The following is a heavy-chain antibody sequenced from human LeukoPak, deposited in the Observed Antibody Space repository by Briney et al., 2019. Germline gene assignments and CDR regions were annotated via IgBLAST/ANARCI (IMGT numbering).Heavy chain of an antibody. Sequence: PGGSLRLSCAASGFTFSSYGMHWVRQAPGKGLEWVAVIWYDGSNKYYADSVKGRFTISRDNSKNTLYLQMNSLRAEDTAVYYCARGPCSSTSRYIVDYWGQGTLVTVSS. CDR3: ARGPCSSTSRYIVDY. V-gene: IGHV3-33*01. J-gene: IGHJ4*02. CDR1: GFTFSSYG. D-gene: IGHD2-2*01. CDR2: IWYDGSNK.